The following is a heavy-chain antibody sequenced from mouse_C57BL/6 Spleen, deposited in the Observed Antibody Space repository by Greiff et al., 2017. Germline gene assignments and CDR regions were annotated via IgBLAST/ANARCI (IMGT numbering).Heavy chain of an antibody. Sequence: QVQLQQPGAELVMPGASVKLSCKASGYTFTSYWMHWVKQRPGQGLEWIGEIDPSDSYTNYNQKFKGKSTLTVDKSSSKAYMQLSSLTSEDSAVYYWARGYYGSSYGYFDVWGTGTTVTVSS. CDR3: ARGYYGSSYGYFDV. J-gene: IGHJ1*03. CDR1: GYTFTSYW. CDR2: IDPSDSYT. V-gene: IGHV1-69*01. D-gene: IGHD1-1*01.